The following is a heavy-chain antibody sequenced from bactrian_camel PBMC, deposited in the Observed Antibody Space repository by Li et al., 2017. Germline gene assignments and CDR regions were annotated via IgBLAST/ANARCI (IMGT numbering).Heavy chain of an antibody. CDR2: IYAHGGGT. CDR3: AAKAWCYGGYWLPNY. CDR1: GKIDNYAC. V-gene: IGHV3S54*01. J-gene: IGHJ4*01. Sequence: VQLVESGGGPVQAGGSLNLSCAVSGKIDNYACMGWFRQAPGQKREGPASIYAHGGGTYYADSVKGRFTISQNNDRTTMYLQMNSLKPEDTAMYYCAAKAWCYGGYWLPNYWGQGTQVTVS. D-gene: IGHD2*01.